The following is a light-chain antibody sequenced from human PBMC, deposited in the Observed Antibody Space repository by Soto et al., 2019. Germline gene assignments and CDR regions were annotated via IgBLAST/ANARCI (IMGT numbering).Light chain of an antibody. CDR2: GAS. CDR3: QQTHRVPRT. CDR1: QPITKY. Sequence: DVQMTRSPSSLSAFVGDTVTITCRASQPITKYVSWYQQKPGRAPNLLIYGASSLHSGVPLRFSGGGFGTDFTLNISSLQPEDSATYYCQQTHRVPRTFGGGTTVEI. V-gene: IGKV1-39*01. J-gene: IGKJ4*01.